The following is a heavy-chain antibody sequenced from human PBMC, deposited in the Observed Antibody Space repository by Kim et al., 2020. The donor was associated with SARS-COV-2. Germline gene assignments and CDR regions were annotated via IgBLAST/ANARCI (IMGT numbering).Heavy chain of an antibody. CDR1: GFTFSSYS. CDR3: ARVPGLTWFGESQRGSYFDY. J-gene: IGHJ4*02. D-gene: IGHD3-10*01. Sequence: GGSLRLSCAASGFTFSSYSMNWVRQAPGKGLEWVSSISSSSSYIYYADSVKGRFTISRDNAKNSLYLQMNSLRAEDTAVYYCARVPGLTWFGESQRGSYFDYWGQGTLVTVSS. V-gene: IGHV3-21*01. CDR2: ISSSSSYI.